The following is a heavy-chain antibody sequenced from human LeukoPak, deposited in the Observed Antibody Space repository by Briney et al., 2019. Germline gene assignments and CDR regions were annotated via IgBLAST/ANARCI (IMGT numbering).Heavy chain of an antibody. CDR2: IRYDGSNK. V-gene: IGHV3-30*02. CDR3: ARVPITMIVVGYFDY. CDR1: GFTFSSYG. J-gene: IGHJ4*02. Sequence: GGSLRLSCAASGFTFSSYGMHWVRQAPGKGQEWVAFIRYDGSNKYYADSVKGRFTISRDNAKNSLYLQMNSLRAEDTAVYYCARVPITMIVVGYFDYWGQGTLVTVSS. D-gene: IGHD3-22*01.